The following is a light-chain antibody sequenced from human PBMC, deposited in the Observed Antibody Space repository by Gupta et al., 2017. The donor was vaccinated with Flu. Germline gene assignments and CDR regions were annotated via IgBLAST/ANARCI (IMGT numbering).Light chain of an antibody. J-gene: IGLJ1*01. CDR3: AAWDDSLSGHYV. CDR1: RSNIGSNS. CDR2: GNN. V-gene: IGLV1-44*01. Sequence: QSVLAQPPSASGTPGQRVALSCSGSRSNIGSNSVNWYQQVPGTAPKLLIYGNNQRPSGVPDRFSGSKSGTSASLAISGLQSEDEADYYCAAWDDSLSGHYVFGTGTKVTVV.